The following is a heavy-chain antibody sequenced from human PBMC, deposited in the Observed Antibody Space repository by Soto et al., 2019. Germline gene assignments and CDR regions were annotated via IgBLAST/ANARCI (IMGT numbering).Heavy chain of an antibody. J-gene: IGHJ6*02. D-gene: IGHD4-4*01. CDR1: GGSFSGYY. CDR3: ARASSNLYYYYGMDV. Sequence: TLSLTCAVYGGSFSGYYWSWIRQPPGKGLEWIGEINHSGSTNYNPSLKSRVTISVDTSKNQLSLKLSSVTAADTAVYYCARASSNLYYYYGMDVWGQGTTVTVSS. CDR2: INHSGST. V-gene: IGHV4-34*01.